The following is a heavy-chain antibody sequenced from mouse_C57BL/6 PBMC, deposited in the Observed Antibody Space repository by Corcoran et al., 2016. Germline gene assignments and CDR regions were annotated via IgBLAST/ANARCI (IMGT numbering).Heavy chain of an antibody. CDR1: GYTFTSYD. CDR3: AREGTITTPGYFDV. D-gene: IGHD1-1*01. J-gene: IGHJ1*03. V-gene: IGHV1-85*01. Sequence: QVQLQQSGPELVKPGASVKLSCKASGYTFTSYDINWVKQRLGQGLEWIGWIYPRDGSTKYNEKFKGKATLTVDTSSSTAYMELHSLTSEDSAVYFCAREGTITTPGYFDVWGTGTTVTVSS. CDR2: IYPRDGST.